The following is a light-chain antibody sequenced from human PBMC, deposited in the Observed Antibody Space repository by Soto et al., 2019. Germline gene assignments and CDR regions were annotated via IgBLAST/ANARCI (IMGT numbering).Light chain of an antibody. Sequence: DIQMTQSPSSLSASVGDRVTITCRASQSISSYLNWYQQKPGKAPKLLIFAASSLQSGVPSRFSGSGSGTDFAFTISNLQPEDFETYFCQQSLSTHLNFGGGTKVDI. CDR1: QSISSY. CDR3: QQSLSTHLN. V-gene: IGKV1-39*01. CDR2: AAS. J-gene: IGKJ4*01.